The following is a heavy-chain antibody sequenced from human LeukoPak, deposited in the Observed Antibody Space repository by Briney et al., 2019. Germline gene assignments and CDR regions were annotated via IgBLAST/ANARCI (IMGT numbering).Heavy chain of an antibody. CDR3: ATPYCSSLSCLDVFNI. CDR1: GVSISDGLYY. Sequence: TSETLSLTCSVSGVSISDGLYYWTWIRQRPGKGLEWIGYKYYSGSAKYNPSLKSRLTISIDTPKNQFSLHLSSVTAADTAMYYCATPYCSSLSCLDVFNIWGQGTMVTVSS. D-gene: IGHD2-2*01. CDR2: KYYSGSA. J-gene: IGHJ3*02. V-gene: IGHV4-31*03.